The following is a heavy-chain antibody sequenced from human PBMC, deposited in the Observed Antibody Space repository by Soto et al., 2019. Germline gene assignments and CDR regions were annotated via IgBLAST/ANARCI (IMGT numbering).Heavy chain of an antibody. CDR3: ASALSPEDYGDYGVGIFDY. Sequence: SVKVSCKGSVGTFSSYAISWVRQAPGQGLEWMGGIIPIFGTANYAQKFQGRVTITADESTSTAYMELSSLRSEDTAVYYCASALSPEDYGDYGVGIFDYWGQGTLVTVSS. CDR1: VGTFSSYA. CDR2: IIPIFGTA. V-gene: IGHV1-69*13. J-gene: IGHJ4*02. D-gene: IGHD4-17*01.